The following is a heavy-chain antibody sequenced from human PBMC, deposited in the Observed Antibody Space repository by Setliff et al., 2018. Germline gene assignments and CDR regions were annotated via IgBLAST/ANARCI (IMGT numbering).Heavy chain of an antibody. Sequence: SETLSLTCTVSGGSISSGSYYWSWIRQPAGKGLEWIGRIYSSGSTKYNPSLKSRVTISGDTSKNQFSLKLSSMTAADTAVYYCARGAPGWELLSWFDPWGQGTLVTVSS. D-gene: IGHD1-26*01. V-gene: IGHV4-61*02. CDR2: IYSSGST. J-gene: IGHJ5*02. CDR1: GGSISSGSYY. CDR3: ARGAPGWELLSWFDP.